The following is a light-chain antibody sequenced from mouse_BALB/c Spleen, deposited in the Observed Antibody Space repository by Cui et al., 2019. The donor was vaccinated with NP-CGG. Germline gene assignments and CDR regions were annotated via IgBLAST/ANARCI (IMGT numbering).Light chain of an antibody. CDR3: ALWYSNHWV. CDR2: GTN. V-gene: IGLV1*01. J-gene: IGLJ1*01. CDR1: TGAVTTSNY. Sequence: QAVVTQEFALTTSPGETVTLTCRSSTGAVTTSNYANWVQEKPDHLFTGLIGGTNNRPPGVPARFSGSLIADKAALTITGAQTEDEAIYFCALWYSNHWVFGGGTKLTVL.